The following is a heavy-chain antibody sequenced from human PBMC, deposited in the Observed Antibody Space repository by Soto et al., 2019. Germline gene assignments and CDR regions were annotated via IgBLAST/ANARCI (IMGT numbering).Heavy chain of an antibody. V-gene: IGHV1-18*01. CDR1: GYIFTSYD. CDR3: ARQYSSDWYYYYGMDV. Sequence: GASVKVSCKASGYIFTSYDINWVRQAPGQGLEWMGWISAYNGNTDYAQKFQGRVTMTTDTSTSTAYMELRSLRSDDTAVYYCARQYSSDWYYYYGMDVWGQGTTVTVSS. CDR2: ISAYNGNT. J-gene: IGHJ6*02. D-gene: IGHD6-19*01.